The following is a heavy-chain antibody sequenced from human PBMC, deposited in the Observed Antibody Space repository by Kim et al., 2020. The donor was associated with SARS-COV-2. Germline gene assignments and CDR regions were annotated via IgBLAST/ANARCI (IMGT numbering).Heavy chain of an antibody. J-gene: IGHJ3*02. CDR1: GFTFNTYS. CDR3: ARDHPTYCAGDCYPTDTFDI. Sequence: GGSLRLSCTASGFTFNTYSMNWVRQAPGKGLEWVSSITSSSSYKYYVDSVKGRFTISRDNAKHSLYLQMNSLRAEDTAVYYCARDHPTYCAGDCYPTDTFDIWGQGTLVTVSS. D-gene: IGHD2-21*02. V-gene: IGHV3-21*01. CDR2: ITSSSSYK.